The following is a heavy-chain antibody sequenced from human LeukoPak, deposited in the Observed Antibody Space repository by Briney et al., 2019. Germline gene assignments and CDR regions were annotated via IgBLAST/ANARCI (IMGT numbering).Heavy chain of an antibody. D-gene: IGHD7-27*01. CDR1: GGSISSGDYY. J-gene: IGHJ4*02. CDR2: IYYSGST. V-gene: IGHV4-30-4*01. Sequence: SQTLSLTCTVSGGSISSGDYYWSWIRQPPGKGLEWIGYIYYSGSTYYNPSLKSRVTISVGTSKNQFSLKLSSVTAADTAVYYCARDSRRYRPTGALDYWGQGTLVTVSS. CDR3: ARDSRRYRPTGALDY.